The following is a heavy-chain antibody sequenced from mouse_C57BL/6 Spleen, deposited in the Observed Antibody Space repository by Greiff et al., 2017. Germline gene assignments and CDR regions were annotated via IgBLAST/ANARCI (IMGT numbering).Heavy chain of an antibody. Sequence: QVQLKQSGAELVKPGASVKMSCKASGYTFTTYPIEWMKQNHGKSLEWIGNFHPYNDDTKYNEKFKGKATLTVEKSSSTVYLELSRLTSDDSAVYYCARQNYYGSSSYWYFDVWGTGTTVTVSS. V-gene: IGHV1-47*01. CDR2: FHPYNDDT. CDR3: ARQNYYGSSSYWYFDV. J-gene: IGHJ1*03. CDR1: GYTFTTYP. D-gene: IGHD1-1*01.